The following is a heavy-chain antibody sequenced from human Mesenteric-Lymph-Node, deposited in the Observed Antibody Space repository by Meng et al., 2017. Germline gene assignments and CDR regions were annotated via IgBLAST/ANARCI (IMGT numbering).Heavy chain of an antibody. J-gene: IGHJ6*02. D-gene: IGHD2-21*02. CDR3: ARVVSAYCGGDCQLKYYYYGMDV. CDR2: INPSGGST. Sequence: ASVKVSCKASGYTFTSYGISWVRQAPGQGLEWMGIINPSGGSTSYAQKFQGRVTMTRDTSTSTVYMELSSLRSEDTAVYYCARVVSAYCGGDCQLKYYYYGMDVWGQGTAVTVSS. CDR1: GYTFTSYG. V-gene: IGHV1-46*01.